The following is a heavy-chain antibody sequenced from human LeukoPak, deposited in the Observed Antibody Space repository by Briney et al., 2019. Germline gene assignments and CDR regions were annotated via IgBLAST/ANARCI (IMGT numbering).Heavy chain of an antibody. CDR3: ARDMIAARPWAFDI. V-gene: IGHV3-21*01. Sequence: PGGSLRLSCAASGFTFSSYSMNWVRQAPGKGLEWVSSISSSSSYIYYADSVKGRFTISRDNAKNSLYLQMNSLRAEDTAVYYCARDMIAARPWAFDIWGQGTMVTVSS. CDR2: ISSSSSYI. J-gene: IGHJ3*02. CDR1: GFTFSSYS. D-gene: IGHD6-6*01.